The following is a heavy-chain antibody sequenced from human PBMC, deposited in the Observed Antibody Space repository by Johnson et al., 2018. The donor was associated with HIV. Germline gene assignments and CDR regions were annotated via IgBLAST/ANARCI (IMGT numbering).Heavy chain of an antibody. V-gene: IGHV3-74*02. J-gene: IGHJ3*02. CDR1: GFTFSSYW. CDR2: INSDGTYT. CDR3: ARADQWWSMVRGAMVSSADAFEI. Sequence: VQLVESGGGLVQPGGSLRLSCAASGFTFSSYWMHWVRQAPGKGLVWISRINSDGTYTTYADSVEGRFTISIDNAKTSLYLQMNSLRAEDTAVYYCARADQWWSMVRGAMVSSADAFEIWGQGTMVTVSS. D-gene: IGHD3-10*01.